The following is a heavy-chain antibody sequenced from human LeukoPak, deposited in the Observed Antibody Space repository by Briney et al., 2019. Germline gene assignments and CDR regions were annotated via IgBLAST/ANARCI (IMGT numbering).Heavy chain of an antibody. CDR2: ISYDGSNK. CDR3: AGGEGLRFDY. Sequence: PGGSLRLSCAASGFTFSSYAMHWVRQAPGKGLEWVAVISYDGSNKYYADSVKGRFTISRDNSKNTLYLQMNSLRAEDTAVYYCAGGEGLRFDYWGQGTLVTVSS. J-gene: IGHJ4*02. CDR1: GFTFSSYA. D-gene: IGHD4-17*01. V-gene: IGHV3-30-3*01.